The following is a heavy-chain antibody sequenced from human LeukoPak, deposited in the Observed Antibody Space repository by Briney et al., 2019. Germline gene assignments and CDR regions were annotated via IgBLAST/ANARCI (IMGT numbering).Heavy chain of an antibody. D-gene: IGHD6-19*01. V-gene: IGHV3-23*01. J-gene: IGHJ4*02. CDR3: AKGLRSSGWFLYFDY. Sequence: GGSLRLSCAASGFTVSSNYMSWVRQAPGKGLEWVSVISGSGGSTYYADSVKGRFTISRDNSKNTLYLQMNSLRAEDTAVYYCAKGLRSSGWFLYFDYWGQGTLVTVSS. CDR2: ISGSGGST. CDR1: GFTVSSNY.